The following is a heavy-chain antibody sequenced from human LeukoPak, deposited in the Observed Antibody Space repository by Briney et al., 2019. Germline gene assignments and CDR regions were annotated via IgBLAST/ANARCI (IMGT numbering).Heavy chain of an antibody. CDR1: GYTFTSYG. D-gene: IGHD3-3*01. Sequence: ASVKVSCKASGYTFTSYGISWVRQAPGQGLGWMGWISAYNGNTNYVQKLQGRVTMTTDTSTCTAYMELRSLRSDDMAVYYCARDYFWSGFYYMDVWGKGTTVTVSS. CDR3: ARDYFWSGFYYMDV. J-gene: IGHJ6*03. CDR2: ISAYNGNT. V-gene: IGHV1-18*03.